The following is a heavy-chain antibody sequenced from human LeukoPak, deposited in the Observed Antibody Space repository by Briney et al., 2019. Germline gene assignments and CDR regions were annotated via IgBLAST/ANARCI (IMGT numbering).Heavy chain of an antibody. CDR3: AREGDSGYDSFFDY. Sequence: GGSLRLSCAASGFTFSSYWMSWVRQAPGKGLEWVPNIKQDGSEKYYVDSVKGRFTISRDNAKNSLYLQMNSLRAEDTAVYYCAREGDSGYDSFFDYWGQGTLVTVSS. V-gene: IGHV3-7*03. CDR1: GFTFSSYW. D-gene: IGHD5-12*01. J-gene: IGHJ4*02. CDR2: IKQDGSEK.